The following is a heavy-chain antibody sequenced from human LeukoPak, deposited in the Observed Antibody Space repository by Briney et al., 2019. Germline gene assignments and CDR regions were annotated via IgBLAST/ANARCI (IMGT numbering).Heavy chain of an antibody. CDR2: ISGSGGST. J-gene: IGHJ4*02. V-gene: IGHV3-23*01. D-gene: IGHD6-19*01. CDR1: GFTFSSYA. CDR3: AKVSSGWPSIPDY. Sequence: GGSLRLSCAAAGFTFSSYAMSWVRQAPGKGLEWVSAISGSGGSTYYADSVKSRFTISRDNSKNTLYLQMNSLRAEDTAVYYCAKVSSGWPSIPDYWGQGTLVTVSS.